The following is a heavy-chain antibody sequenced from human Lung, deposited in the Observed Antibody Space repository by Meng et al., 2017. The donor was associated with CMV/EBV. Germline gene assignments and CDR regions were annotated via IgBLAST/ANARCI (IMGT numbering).Heavy chain of an antibody. V-gene: IGHV4-34*01. J-gene: IGHJ4*02. Sequence: LSFAVYGGSFSEYDWSWIRQSPGKGLEWIGEINHSGNTTYNPSLKSRATISIDASKRQFSLKLYSVTAADTAVYYCARRSPNWGLGDWGQGALVTVSS. D-gene: IGHD7-27*01. CDR3: ARRSPNWGLGD. CDR2: INHSGNT. CDR1: GGSFSEYD.